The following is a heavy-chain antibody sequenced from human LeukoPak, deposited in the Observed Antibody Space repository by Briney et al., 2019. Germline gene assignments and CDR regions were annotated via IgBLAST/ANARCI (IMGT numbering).Heavy chain of an antibody. CDR1: GGSISSGGYS. V-gene: IGHV4-30-2*01. CDR2: IYHSGST. D-gene: IGHD4-23*01. Sequence: SETLSLTCAVSGGSISSGGYSWSWIRQPPGKGLEWIGYIYHSGSTYYNPSLKSRVTISVDRSKNQFSLKLSSVTAADTAVYYCARVGGYGGNAGPHYFDYWGQGTLVTVSS. CDR3: ARVGGYGGNAGPHYFDY. J-gene: IGHJ4*02.